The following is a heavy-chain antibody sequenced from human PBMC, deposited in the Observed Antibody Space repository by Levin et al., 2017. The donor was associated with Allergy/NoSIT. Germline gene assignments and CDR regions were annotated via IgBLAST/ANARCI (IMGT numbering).Heavy chain of an antibody. Sequence: GSLRLSCTVSGGSISNYYWSWIRQPPGKGLEWIGHIYYTGGTNYNPSLKSRVTISVDTSKNQFSLKLSSVTAADTAVYYCARPINSWSGDWYFDLWGRGTLVTVSS. CDR3: ARPINSWSGDWYFDL. CDR2: IYYTGGT. J-gene: IGHJ2*01. D-gene: IGHD6-13*01. CDR1: GGSISNYY. V-gene: IGHV4-59*01.